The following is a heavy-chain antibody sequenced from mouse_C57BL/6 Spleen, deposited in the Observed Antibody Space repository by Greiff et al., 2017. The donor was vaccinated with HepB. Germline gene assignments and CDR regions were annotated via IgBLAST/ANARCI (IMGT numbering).Heavy chain of an antibody. D-gene: IGHD1-1*01. V-gene: IGHV3-6*01. Sequence: EVKLLESGPGLVKPSQSLSLTCSVTGYSITSGYYWNWIRQFPGNTLEWMGYISYDGSNNYNPSLKNRISITRDTSKNQFFLKLNSVTTEDTATYYCARAPFYDYYAMDYWGQGTSVTVSS. CDR2: ISYDGSN. J-gene: IGHJ4*01. CDR3: ARAPFYDYYAMDY. CDR1: GYSITSGYY.